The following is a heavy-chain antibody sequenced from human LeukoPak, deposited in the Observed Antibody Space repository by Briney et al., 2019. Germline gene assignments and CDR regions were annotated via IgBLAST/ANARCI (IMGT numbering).Heavy chain of an antibody. CDR3: ARTPGEGATYFDY. CDR2: IYYSGDT. V-gene: IGHV4-59*01. J-gene: IGHJ4*02. CDR1: GGSISSYY. D-gene: IGHD4-17*01. Sequence: SETLSLTCTVSGGSISSYYWSWIRQPPGKGLEWIGYIYYSGDTNYNPSLKSRVTISIDTSKNQFSLKLSSVTAADTAVYYCARTPGEGATYFDYWGQGTLVTVSS.